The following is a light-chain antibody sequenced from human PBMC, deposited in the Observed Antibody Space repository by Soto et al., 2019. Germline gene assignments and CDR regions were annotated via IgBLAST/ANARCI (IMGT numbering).Light chain of an antibody. J-gene: IGKJ1*01. V-gene: IGKV1-27*01. CDR3: QKYNTAPQT. CDR2: AAS. CDR1: QGIIDY. Sequence: DIPMTQSPSSLSASIGDRVTITCRASQGIIDYVAWFQQKPGKAPKLLIYAASTLHSGVPSRFSGSGAETDFSLTINSLQPEDVATYYCQKYNTAPQTFGQGTKVEI.